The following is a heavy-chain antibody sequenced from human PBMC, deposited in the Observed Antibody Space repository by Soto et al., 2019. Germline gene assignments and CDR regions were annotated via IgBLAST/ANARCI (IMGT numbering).Heavy chain of an antibody. Sequence: PGGSVTLSCAAPGFTFSSYWMSWVRQAPGKGLEWVANINQDGSEKYSVDSAKGRFTISRDNAKNSLYLQMNSLRVDDTAVYYCARSSPLIRSYLDYWAQGALVPVSS. J-gene: IGHJ4*02. V-gene: IGHV3-7*03. D-gene: IGHD2-21*01. CDR1: GFTFSSYW. CDR2: INQDGSEK. CDR3: ARSSPLIRSYLDY.